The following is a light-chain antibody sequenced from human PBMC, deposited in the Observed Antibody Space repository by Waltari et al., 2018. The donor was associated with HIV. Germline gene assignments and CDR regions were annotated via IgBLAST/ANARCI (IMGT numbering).Light chain of an antibody. CDR3: SSYTTTATLV. CDR2: GVS. CDR1: SSDISAYNS. V-gene: IGLV2-14*03. Sequence: PGQSITIFCIGTSSDISAYNSVAWYQQHPGKAPKLIVYGVSNRPSDVSARFSGSKSGNTASLTISGLQDDDESDYYCSSYTTTATLVIGTGTKVTVL. J-gene: IGLJ1*01.